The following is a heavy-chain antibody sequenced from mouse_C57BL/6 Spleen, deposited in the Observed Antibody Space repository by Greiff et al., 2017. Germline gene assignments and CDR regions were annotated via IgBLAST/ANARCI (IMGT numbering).Heavy chain of an antibody. Sequence: EVHLVESGGGLVKPGGSLKLSCAASGFTFSSYAMSWVRQTPEKRLEWVATISDGGSYTYYPDNVKGRFTISRDNAKNNLYLQMSHLKSEDTAMYYCAREAGYYAMDYWGQGTSVTVSS. CDR1: GFTFSSYA. J-gene: IGHJ4*01. D-gene: IGHD3-3*01. CDR3: AREAGYYAMDY. CDR2: ISDGGSYT. V-gene: IGHV5-4*01.